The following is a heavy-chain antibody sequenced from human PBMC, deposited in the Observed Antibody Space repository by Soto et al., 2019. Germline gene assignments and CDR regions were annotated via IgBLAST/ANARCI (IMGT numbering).Heavy chain of an antibody. D-gene: IGHD1-20*01. CDR1: GSAISSGGYY. Sequence: SETLSLTCTVSGSAISSGGYYWSWIRQHPGKGLEWIGYIYYSGSTYYNPSLKSRVTISVDTSKNQFSLKLSSVTAADTAVYYCARELEEYNWNRSSYYYYYYGMDAWGQGTTVTVSS. CDR2: IYYSGST. J-gene: IGHJ6*02. CDR3: ARELEEYNWNRSSYYYYYYGMDA. V-gene: IGHV4-31*02.